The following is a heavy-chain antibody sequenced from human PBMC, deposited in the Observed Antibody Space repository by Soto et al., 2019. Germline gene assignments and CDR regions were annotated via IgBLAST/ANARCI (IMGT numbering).Heavy chain of an antibody. CDR3: ARGEPIVTTTSPFDF. D-gene: IGHD5-12*01. V-gene: IGHV1-69*13. CDR2: IIPIFGTA. J-gene: IGHJ4*02. CDR1: GGTFSSYA. Sequence: VKVSCKASGGTFSSYAISWVRQAPGQGLEWMGGIIPIFGTANYAQKFQGRVTITADKSTSTAYMELSSLRSEDTAVYYCARGEPIVTTTSPFDFWGQGTLVTVSS.